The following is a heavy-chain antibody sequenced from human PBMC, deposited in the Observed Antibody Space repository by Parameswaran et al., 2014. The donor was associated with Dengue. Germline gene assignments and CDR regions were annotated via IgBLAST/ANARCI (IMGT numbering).Heavy chain of an antibody. Sequence: RWIRQPPGKGLEWVGFIRSKAYGGTTEYAASVKGRFTISRDDSKSIAYLQMNSLKTEDTAVYYCTRAYDSSGAEVVDYWGQGTLVTVSS. CDR2: IRSKAYGGTT. CDR3: TRAYDSSGAEVVDY. D-gene: IGHD3-22*01. V-gene: IGHV3-49*02. J-gene: IGHJ4*02.